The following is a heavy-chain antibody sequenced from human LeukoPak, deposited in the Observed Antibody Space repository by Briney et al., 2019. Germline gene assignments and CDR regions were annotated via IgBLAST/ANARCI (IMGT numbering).Heavy chain of an antibody. Sequence: GGSLRLSCAASGFIFSSYWMSWLRQAPGKGLEWVANIKHDGSEKYYVDSVKGRFTISRDNAQNSLYLQMSSLRAEDTAVYYCARVRGVVVPAAIGWFDPWGQGTLVTVSS. CDR1: GFIFSSYW. CDR3: ARVRGVVVPAAIGWFDP. J-gene: IGHJ5*02. V-gene: IGHV3-7*01. CDR2: IKHDGSEK. D-gene: IGHD2-2*01.